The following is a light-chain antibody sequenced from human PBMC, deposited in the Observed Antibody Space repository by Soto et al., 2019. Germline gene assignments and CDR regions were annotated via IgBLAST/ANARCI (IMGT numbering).Light chain of an antibody. CDR3: QQSNSYPWT. Sequence: DIQMTQSPSTLSASVGDRVTITCRASQSIHNYLAWYQQKPGEAPKLLIYEAANLESGVPSRFSGSGTGTEFTLTISSLQPDDFATYYCQQSNSYPWTFGQGTKVEI. J-gene: IGKJ1*01. CDR2: EAA. CDR1: QSIHNY. V-gene: IGKV1-5*03.